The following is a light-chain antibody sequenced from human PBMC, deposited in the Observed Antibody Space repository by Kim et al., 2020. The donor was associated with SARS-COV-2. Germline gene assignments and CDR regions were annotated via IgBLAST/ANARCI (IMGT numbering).Light chain of an antibody. Sequence: AIQMTQSPSSLSASVGDRVTITCRASQGIRNDLGWYQQKPGKAPKLLIYAASSLQSGVPSRFSGSGSGTDFTLTISSLQPEDFATYYCLQDYNYFMYTFGQGTKLEI. CDR1: QGIRND. V-gene: IGKV1-6*01. CDR3: LQDYNYFMYT. CDR2: AAS. J-gene: IGKJ2*01.